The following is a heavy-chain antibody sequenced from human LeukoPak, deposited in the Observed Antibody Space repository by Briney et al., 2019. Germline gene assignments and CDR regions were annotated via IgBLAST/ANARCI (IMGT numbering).Heavy chain of an antibody. Sequence: SGTLSLTCAVSGGSISSSNWWSWVRQPPGKGLEWIGEIYHSGSTNYNPSLKSRVTISVDTSKNQFSLKLSSVTAADTAVYYCARPGIAARRYFDYWGQGTLVTVSS. CDR2: IYHSGST. J-gene: IGHJ4*02. CDR1: GGSISSSNW. D-gene: IGHD6-6*01. CDR3: ARPGIAARRYFDY. V-gene: IGHV4-4*02.